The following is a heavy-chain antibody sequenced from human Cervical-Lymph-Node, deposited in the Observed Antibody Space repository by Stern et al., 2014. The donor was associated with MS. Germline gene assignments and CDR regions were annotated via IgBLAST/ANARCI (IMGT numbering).Heavy chain of an antibody. CDR1: GYSFNSYW. D-gene: IGHD3-9*01. V-gene: IGHV5-51*01. CDR2: IYSGDSGI. CDR3: ARQLRYFDGGDY. J-gene: IGHJ4*02. Sequence: VQLVQSGAEVKKPGESLKISCKGSGYSFNSYWIGWVRQMPGKGLEWMGIIYSGDSGIRYSPSFQGPGTLSTETSNSTAYLQWSSLKASDTAMYYCARQLRYFDGGDYWGQGTLVTVSS.